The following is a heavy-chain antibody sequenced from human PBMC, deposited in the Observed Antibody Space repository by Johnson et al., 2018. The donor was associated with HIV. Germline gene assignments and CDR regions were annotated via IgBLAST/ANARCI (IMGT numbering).Heavy chain of an antibody. CDR2: ISSSGTAI. D-gene: IGHD6-13*01. Sequence: QVQLVESGGGLVQPGGSLRLSCAASEFTFSDYYMTWIRQAPGKGLEWLSYISSSGTAIYYADSVKGRFTISRDNAKNSLYLQMNSLRAEDTAFYYCARWQQRVHGPFDIWGQGTMVTVSS. V-gene: IGHV3-11*01. J-gene: IGHJ3*02. CDR1: EFTFSDYY. CDR3: ARWQQRVHGPFDI.